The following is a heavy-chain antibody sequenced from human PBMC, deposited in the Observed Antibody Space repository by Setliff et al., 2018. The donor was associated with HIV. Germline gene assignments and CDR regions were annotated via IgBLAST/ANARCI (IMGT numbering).Heavy chain of an antibody. V-gene: IGHV4-59*01. CDR3: ARGPSSSDAFDI. J-gene: IGHJ3*02. D-gene: IGHD6-6*01. CDR1: GGSISSYY. CDR2: IYYSGST. Sequence: LSLTCTVSGGSISSYYWSWIQQPPGKGLEWIGYIYYSGSTNYNPSLKSRVTISVDTSKNQFSLKLSSVTAADTAVYYCARGPSSSDAFDIWGQGTMVTVSS.